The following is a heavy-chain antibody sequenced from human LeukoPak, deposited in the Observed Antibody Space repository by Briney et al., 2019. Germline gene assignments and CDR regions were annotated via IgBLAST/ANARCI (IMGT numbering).Heavy chain of an antibody. CDR2: IYYSGST. CDR3: ARVVWGKFDP. D-gene: IGHD3-16*01. V-gene: IGHV4-39*07. CDR1: GGSIGSSSYY. Sequence: SETLSLTCTVSGGSIGSSSYYWGWIRQPPGKGLEWIGSIYYSGSTYYNPSLKSRVTISVDTSKNQFSLKLSSVTAADTAVYYCARVVWGKFDPWGQGTLVTVSS. J-gene: IGHJ5*02.